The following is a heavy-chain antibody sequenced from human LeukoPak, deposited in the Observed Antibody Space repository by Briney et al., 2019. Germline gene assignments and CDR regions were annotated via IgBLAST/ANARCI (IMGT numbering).Heavy chain of an antibody. CDR3: ARSRVSIRRYFDWSAKCYYYRDV. D-gene: IGHD3-9*01. J-gene: IGHJ6*03. Sequence: ASVTVSCKASGHTFTSYDINWVRQATGQGVEWMGWMNPNSGNTGYAQKFQGRVTITRNTSISTAYMELSSLRSEDTAVYYCARSRVSIRRYFDWSAKCYYYRDVWGKGTTVTISS. CDR2: MNPNSGNT. CDR1: GHTFTSYD. V-gene: IGHV1-8*03.